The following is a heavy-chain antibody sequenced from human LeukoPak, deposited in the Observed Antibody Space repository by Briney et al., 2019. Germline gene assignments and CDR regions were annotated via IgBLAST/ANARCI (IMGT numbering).Heavy chain of an antibody. J-gene: IGHJ5*02. CDR2: KYYSGST. V-gene: IGHV4-61*08. CDR1: GVSINTCGKY. D-gene: IGHD3-16*01. Sequence: SETLSLTCATSGVSINTCGKYWSWIRQPPRKGLEWIGYKYYSGSTRYNSSLRSRLTISVDTSKNQFSPRLSSVTAADTAVYYCQRGRNYAFDYCSCGRGTVVIVSS. CDR3: QRGRNYAFDYCS.